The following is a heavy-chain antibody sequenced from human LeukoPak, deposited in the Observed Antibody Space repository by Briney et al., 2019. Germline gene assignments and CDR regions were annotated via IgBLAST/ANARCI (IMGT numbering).Heavy chain of an antibody. Sequence: GGSLRLSCAASGFNANSNYFSWVRQAPGKGLEWVSVIYSDGSTYYAESVKGRFTISRDNSKNTLSLQMNTLRADDTAVYYCAREALSGSGGTRYYFDYWGQGALVTVSS. CDR3: AREALSGSGGTRYYFDY. V-gene: IGHV3-66*01. CDR2: IYSDGST. D-gene: IGHD3-10*01. CDR1: GFNANSNY. J-gene: IGHJ4*02.